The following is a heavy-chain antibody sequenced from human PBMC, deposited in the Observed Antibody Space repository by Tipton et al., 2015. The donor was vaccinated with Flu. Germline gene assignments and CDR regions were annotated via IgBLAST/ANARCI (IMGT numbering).Heavy chain of an antibody. CDR1: GGSICGYY. V-gene: IGHV4-59*01. J-gene: IGHJ4*02. CDR3: ATEYRGGGNRYYFDY. D-gene: IGHD4-23*01. Sequence: TLSLTCTVSGGSICGYYWTWIRQPPGKGLEWIGYIYYIGSTNYNPSLTSRVTISLDTSKTQFSLKLSSVTGADTAVYYCATEYRGGGNRYYFDYWGQGTLVTVSS. CDR2: IYYIGST.